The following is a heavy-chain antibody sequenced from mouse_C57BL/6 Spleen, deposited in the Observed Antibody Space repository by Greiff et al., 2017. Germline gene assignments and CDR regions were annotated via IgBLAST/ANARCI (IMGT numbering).Heavy chain of an antibody. CDR2: INPNNGGT. D-gene: IGHD1-1*01. V-gene: IGHV1-26*01. CDR1: GYTFTDYY. Sequence: VQLQQSGPELVKPGASVKISCKASGYTFTDYYMNWVKQSHGKSLEWIGDINPNNGGTSYNQKIKGKDTLTVDKSSSTAYMELRSLTSEDSAVYYCARSRYYGSSGYFDVWGTGTKVTVSS. CDR3: ARSRYYGSSGYFDV. J-gene: IGHJ1*03.